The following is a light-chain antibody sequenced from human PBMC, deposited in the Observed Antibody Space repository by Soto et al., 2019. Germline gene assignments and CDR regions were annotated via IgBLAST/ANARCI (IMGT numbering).Light chain of an antibody. Sequence: EIVLTQSPATLPLSPGERATLSCRASQSVSSYLAWYQQKPGQAPRLLIYDASNRATGIPARFSGSGSGTDFTLTISSLEPEDFAVYYCQQRSNWPRTFGGGTKVDIK. V-gene: IGKV3-11*01. J-gene: IGKJ4*01. CDR2: DAS. CDR3: QQRSNWPRT. CDR1: QSVSSY.